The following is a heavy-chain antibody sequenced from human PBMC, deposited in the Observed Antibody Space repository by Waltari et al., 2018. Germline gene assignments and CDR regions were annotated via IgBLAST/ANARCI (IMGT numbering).Heavy chain of an antibody. CDR2: NHPNSGAT. J-gene: IGHJ4*02. Sequence: QVQLVQSGAEVKRPGASVKVSCKASGYTFTPNSVHWVRQAPGQGLEWIGWNHPNSGATDYAQQFQGRVTMTLDTSISTLYMELSRLGSDDTAIYYCARAWFNSGFDYWGQGSLVTVSS. CDR3: ARAWFNSGFDY. V-gene: IGHV1-2*02. CDR1: GYTFTPNS. D-gene: IGHD3-10*01.